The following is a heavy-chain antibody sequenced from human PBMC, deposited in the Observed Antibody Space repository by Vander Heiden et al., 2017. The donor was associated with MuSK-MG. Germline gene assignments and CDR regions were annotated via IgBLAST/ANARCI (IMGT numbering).Heavy chain of an antibody. CDR3: AKVFGTYYFDY. D-gene: IGHD3-16*01. J-gene: IGHJ4*02. CDR1: GFTFSSSA. V-gene: IGHV3-23*01. CDR2: IGATGSTT. Sequence: EVQLLESGGGLVQTGGYLRLSCAASGFTFSSSAMRWVRQAPGKGLEWVSAIGATGSTTNSADSVKGRFTISRDNSKNTLYLQMIGLRAEDTAVYYCAKVFGTYYFDYWGQGTLVTVSS.